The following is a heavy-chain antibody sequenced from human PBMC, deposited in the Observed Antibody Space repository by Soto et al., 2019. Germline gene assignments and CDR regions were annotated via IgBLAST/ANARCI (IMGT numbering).Heavy chain of an antibody. J-gene: IGHJ6*02. Sequence: GESLKISCKGSGYSFTKYWIGWVRQMPGKGLEWMGIIHPGDSDTRYGPSFQGQVTISADKSISTAYLHWSSLKASDTAMYFCATTVSTTAPPNTYANFYYYAMDVWGQGTT. CDR2: IHPGDSDT. CDR1: GYSFTKYW. CDR3: ATTVSTTAPPNTYANFYYYAMDV. V-gene: IGHV5-51*01. D-gene: IGHD1-1*01.